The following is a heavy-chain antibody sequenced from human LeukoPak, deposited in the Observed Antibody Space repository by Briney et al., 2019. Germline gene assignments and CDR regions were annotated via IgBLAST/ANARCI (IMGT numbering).Heavy chain of an antibody. V-gene: IGHV4-59*01. J-gene: IGHJ4*02. Sequence: PSETLSLTCTVSGGSISSYYWSWIRQPPGKGLEWIGYIYYSGSTNYNPSLKSRVTISVDTSKNQFSLKVSSVTAPDTAVYYCARGGRIAVAHFDYWGQGTLVTVSS. CDR3: ARGGRIAVAHFDY. D-gene: IGHD6-19*01. CDR2: IYYSGST. CDR1: GGSISSYY.